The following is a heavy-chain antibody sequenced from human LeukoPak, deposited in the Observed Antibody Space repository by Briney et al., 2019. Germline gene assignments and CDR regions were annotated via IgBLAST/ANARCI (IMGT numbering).Heavy chain of an antibody. D-gene: IGHD1-26*01. V-gene: IGHV3-30*18. CDR1: GFTFSSYG. J-gene: IGHJ4*02. CDR3: AKDHSGRHGFDY. Sequence: GGSLRLSCAASGFTFSSYGMHWVRQAPGKGLEWVAVISYDGSNKYYADSVKGRFAISRDNSKNTPYLHMNSLRAEDTAVYYCAKDHSGRHGFDYWGQGTLVNVSS. CDR2: ISYDGSNK.